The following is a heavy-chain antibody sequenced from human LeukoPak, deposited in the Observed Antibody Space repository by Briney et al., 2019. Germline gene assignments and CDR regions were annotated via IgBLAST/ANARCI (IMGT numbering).Heavy chain of an antibody. D-gene: IGHD6-6*01. V-gene: IGHV4-61*02. CDR2: IYTSGST. CDR3: ARDRSSSSGRSAPFDY. Sequence: SETLSLTCTVSGGSISSGSYYWSWIRQPAGMGLEWIGRIYTSGSTNYNPSLKSRVTISVDTSKNQFSLKLSSVTAADTAVYYCARDRSSSSGRSAPFDYWGQGTLVTVSS. J-gene: IGHJ4*02. CDR1: GGSISSGSYY.